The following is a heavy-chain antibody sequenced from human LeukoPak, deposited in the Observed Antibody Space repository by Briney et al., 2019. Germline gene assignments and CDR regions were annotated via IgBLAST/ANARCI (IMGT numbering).Heavy chain of an antibody. CDR2: IYYSGST. J-gene: IGHJ3*02. CDR1: GGSISRYY. Sequence: SETLSLTCTVSGGSISRYYWSWIRQPPGKGLEWSGYIYYSGSTNYNPSLKSRVTISVDTSKNQFSLKLSSVTAADTAVYYCARIVRGVISPDDAFDIWGQGTMVTVSS. CDR3: ARIVRGVISPDDAFDI. D-gene: IGHD3-10*01. V-gene: IGHV4-59*01.